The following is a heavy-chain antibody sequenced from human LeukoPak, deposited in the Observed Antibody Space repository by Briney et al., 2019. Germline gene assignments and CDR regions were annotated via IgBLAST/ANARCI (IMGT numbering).Heavy chain of an antibody. CDR3: TAYDPSDYYGMDV. CDR1: GFTFGDYA. D-gene: IGHD5-12*01. J-gene: IGHJ6*02. V-gene: IGHV3-49*04. Sequence: GGSLRLSCTASGFTFGDYAMTWVRQAPGKGLEWVGFIRSKADGGTTEFAASVKGRFIISRDDSKSIAYLQMNSLKTEDTAVYYCTAYDPSDYYGMDVWGQGTTVTVS. CDR2: IRSKADGGTT.